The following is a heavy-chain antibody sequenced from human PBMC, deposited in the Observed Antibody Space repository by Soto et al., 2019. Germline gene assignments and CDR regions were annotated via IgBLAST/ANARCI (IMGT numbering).Heavy chain of an antibody. CDR2: INPSGGST. CDR3: ARVNDRNFDY. Sequence: ASVKVSCKASGYTFTSYGISWVRQAPGQGLEWMGIINPSGGSTSYAQKLQGRVTMTRDTSTSTVYMELSSLRSEDTAVYYCARVNDRNFDYWGQGTLVTVSS. CDR1: GYTFTSYG. V-gene: IGHV1-46*01. J-gene: IGHJ4*02. D-gene: IGHD3-22*01.